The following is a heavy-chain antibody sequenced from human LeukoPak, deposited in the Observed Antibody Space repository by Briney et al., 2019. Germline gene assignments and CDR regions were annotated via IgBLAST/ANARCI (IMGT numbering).Heavy chain of an antibody. V-gene: IGHV3-30*02. CDR2: MRSYGSTK. Sequence: GGSLRLSCAASGFSFSSNHMHWARQAPGKGLEWLAFMRSYGSTKYYADSVRGRFTISRDTSKDTLYLQMNSLRAEDTAVYYCARDHMWGFDYWGQGTPVTVPS. D-gene: IGHD1-26*01. CDR3: ARDHMWGFDY. CDR1: GFSFSSNH. J-gene: IGHJ4*02.